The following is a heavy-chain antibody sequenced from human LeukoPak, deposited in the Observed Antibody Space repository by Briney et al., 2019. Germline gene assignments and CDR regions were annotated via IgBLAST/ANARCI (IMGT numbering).Heavy chain of an antibody. CDR3: ARPLVGASRGNWFDP. V-gene: IGHV1-69*01. CDR2: IIPIFGTA. J-gene: IGHJ5*02. Sequence: SVKVSCKASGGTFSSYAISRVRQAPGQGLEWMGGIIPIFGTANYAQKFQGRVTITADESTSTAYMELSSLRSEDTAVYYCARPLVGASRGNWFDPWGQGTLVTVSS. D-gene: IGHD1-26*01. CDR1: GGTFSSYA.